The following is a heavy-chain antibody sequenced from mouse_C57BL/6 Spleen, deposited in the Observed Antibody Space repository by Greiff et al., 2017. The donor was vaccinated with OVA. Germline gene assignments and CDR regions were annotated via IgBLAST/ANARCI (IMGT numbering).Heavy chain of an antibody. CDR1: GFTFSDYG. CDR3: ARRVVYYGSSYDYAMDY. J-gene: IGHJ4*01. D-gene: IGHD1-1*01. CDR2: ISSGSSTI. V-gene: IGHV5-17*01. Sequence: EVQRVESGGGLVKPGGSLKLSCAASGFTFSDYGMHWVRQAPEKGLEWVAYISSGSSTIYYADTVKGRFTISRDNAKNTLFLQMTSLRSEDTAMYYCARRVVYYGSSYDYAMDYWGQGTSVTVSS.